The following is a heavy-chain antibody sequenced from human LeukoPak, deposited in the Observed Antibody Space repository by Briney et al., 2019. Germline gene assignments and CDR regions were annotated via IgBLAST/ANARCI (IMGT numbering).Heavy chain of an antibody. CDR2: INWNGGST. CDR1: GFTFDDYG. Sequence: GGSLRLSCAASGFTFDDYGMSWVRQAPGKGLEWVSGINWNGGSTGYADSVKGRFTISRDNAKNSLSLQMNSLRAEDTALYYCARVGHVDYSNYGVDPWGQGTLVTVSS. V-gene: IGHV3-20*04. D-gene: IGHD4-11*01. J-gene: IGHJ5*02. CDR3: ARVGHVDYSNYGVDP.